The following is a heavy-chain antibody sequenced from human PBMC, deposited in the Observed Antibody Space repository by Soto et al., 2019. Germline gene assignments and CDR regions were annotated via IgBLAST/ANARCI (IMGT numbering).Heavy chain of an antibody. CDR3: VKGSDVARQELDY. J-gene: IGHJ4*02. CDR2: ISADGSDK. V-gene: IGHV3-30*18. D-gene: IGHD3-3*01. Sequence: GGSLRLSCAASECTFSNFGIHWVRQAPGKGLEWVAAISADGSDKYFSGSVKGRFTISRDNSKNTLFLQMNSLRVEDTAVYYCVKGSDVARQELDYWGQGTLVTVSS. CDR1: ECTFSNFG.